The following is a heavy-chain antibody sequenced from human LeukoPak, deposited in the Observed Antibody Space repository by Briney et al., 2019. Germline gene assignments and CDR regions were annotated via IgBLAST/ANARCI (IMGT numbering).Heavy chain of an antibody. J-gene: IGHJ4*02. D-gene: IGHD3-3*01. CDR2: IWYDGSHK. CDR1: GFTFPSYG. CDR3: ARDLGGCGERFYSYYFLH. Sequence: PGGSLTLSCGASGFTFPSYGMNWVRQAPGKGLEWVAVIWYDGSHKYYADSAKGRFTISRDNAKNTVSLQMDSLRVEDTALYYCARDLGGCGERFYSYYFLHRGQGIKVTVSS. V-gene: IGHV3-33*01.